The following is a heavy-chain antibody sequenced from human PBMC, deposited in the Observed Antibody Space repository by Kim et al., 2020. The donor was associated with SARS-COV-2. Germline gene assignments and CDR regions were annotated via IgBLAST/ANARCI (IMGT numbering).Heavy chain of an antibody. D-gene: IGHD6-13*01. V-gene: IGHV3-30*02. J-gene: IGHJ4*02. Sequence: GRFTISRDNSKNTLYLQMNSLRAEDTAVYYCAKDGQLFWDSSSWPYYFDYWGQGTLVTVSS. CDR3: AKDGQLFWDSSSWPYYFDY.